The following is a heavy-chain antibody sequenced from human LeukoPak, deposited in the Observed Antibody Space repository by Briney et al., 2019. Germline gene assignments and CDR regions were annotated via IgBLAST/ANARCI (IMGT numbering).Heavy chain of an antibody. J-gene: IGHJ4*02. CDR2: IYYSGSA. D-gene: IGHD5-12*01. V-gene: IGHV4-59*01. Sequence: SETLSLTCTVSGGSISSYYWSWIRQPPGKGLEWIGYIYYSGSANYNPSLKSRVTISVDTSKNQFSLKLSSVTAADTAVYYCASSWDSGYAYWGQGTLVTVSS. CDR3: ASSWDSGYAY. CDR1: GGSISSYY.